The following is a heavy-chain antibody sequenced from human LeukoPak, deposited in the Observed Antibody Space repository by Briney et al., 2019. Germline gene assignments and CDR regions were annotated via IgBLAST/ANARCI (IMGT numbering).Heavy chain of an antibody. CDR2: IYYSGST. CDR1: GGSIISSSYY. Sequence: TSETLSLTCTVSGGSIISSSYYWGWIRQPPGKGLERIGSIYYSGSTYYNPSLKSRVTISVGTSKNQFSLKLSSVTAADTAVYYCASHDYYDSSGYYWSHNWFDPWGQGTLVTVSS. J-gene: IGHJ5*02. D-gene: IGHD3-22*01. V-gene: IGHV4-39*01. CDR3: ASHDYYDSSGYYWSHNWFDP.